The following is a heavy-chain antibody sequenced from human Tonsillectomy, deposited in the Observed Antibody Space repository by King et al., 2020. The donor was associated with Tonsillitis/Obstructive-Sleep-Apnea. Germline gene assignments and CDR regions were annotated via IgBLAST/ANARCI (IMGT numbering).Heavy chain of an antibody. Sequence: VQLVESGGGVVQPGRSLRLSCAASGFTFSTYGMHWVRQAPGKGLEWVAVIWYDGSNKYYADSMKGRFTISRDNSKNTLSLQMNSLRAEDTAVYYCARDPQGSSGGRWDYYYYMDVWGKGTTVTVSS. CDR3: ARDPQGSSGGRWDYYYYMDV. V-gene: IGHV3-33*01. D-gene: IGHD6-6*01. CDR1: GFTFSTYG. J-gene: IGHJ6*03. CDR2: IWYDGSNK.